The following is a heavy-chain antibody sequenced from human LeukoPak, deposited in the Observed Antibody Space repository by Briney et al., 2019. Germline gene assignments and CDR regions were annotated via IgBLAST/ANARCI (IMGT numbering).Heavy chain of an antibody. D-gene: IGHD3-9*01. J-gene: IGHJ4*02. V-gene: IGHV1-8*02. Sequence: ASVKVSCKASGYTFTSYAMNWVRQATGQGLEWMGWMNPNSGNTGYAQKFQGRVTMTRNTSISTAYMELSSLRSEDTAVYYCARGSNYDILTGYYQQLNYWGQGTLVTVSS. CDR1: GYTFTSYA. CDR3: ARGSNYDILTGYYQQLNY. CDR2: MNPNSGNT.